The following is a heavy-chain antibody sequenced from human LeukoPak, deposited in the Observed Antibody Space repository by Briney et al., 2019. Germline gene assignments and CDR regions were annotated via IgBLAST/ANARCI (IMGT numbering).Heavy chain of an antibody. V-gene: IGHV3-23*01. CDR1: GFTFSSYA. CDR2: ISGSGGST. D-gene: IGHD3-22*01. CDR3: AKGPITMIVVVIASSYYFDY. J-gene: IGHJ4*02. Sequence: PGGSLRLSCAASGFTFSSYATSWVRQAPGKGLEWVSAISGSGGSTYYADSVKGRFTISRDNSKNTLYLQMNSLRAEDTAVYYCAKGPITMIVVVIASSYYFDYWGQGTLVTVSS.